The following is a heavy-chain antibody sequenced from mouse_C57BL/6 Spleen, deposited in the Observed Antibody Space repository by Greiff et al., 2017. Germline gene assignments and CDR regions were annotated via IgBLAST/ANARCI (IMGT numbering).Heavy chain of an antibody. J-gene: IGHJ3*01. V-gene: IGHV1-42*01. CDR2: INPSTGGT. Sequence: VQLQQSGPELVKPGASVKISCKASGYSFTGYYMNWVKQSPEKSLEWIGEINPSTGGTTYNQKFKAKATFTADTSSNTAYMQLSSLTTEDSAIYYCARSLTGRFAYWGQGTLVTVSA. CDR1: GYSFTGYY. CDR3: ARSLTGRFAY. D-gene: IGHD4-1*01.